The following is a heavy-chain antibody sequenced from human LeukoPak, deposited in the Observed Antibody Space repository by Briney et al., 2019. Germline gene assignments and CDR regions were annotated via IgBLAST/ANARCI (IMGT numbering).Heavy chain of an antibody. CDR3: ARERYSSNLRYFDY. J-gene: IGHJ4*02. CDR2: INPNSGGT. CDR1: GYTFTGHY. D-gene: IGHD6-19*01. V-gene: IGHV1-2*06. Sequence: ASVKVSCKASGYTFTGHYMHWVRQAPGQGLEWMGRINPNSGGTNYAQKFQGRVTMTRDTSISTAYMELSRLRSDDTAVYYSARERYSSNLRYFDYWGQGTLVTVSS.